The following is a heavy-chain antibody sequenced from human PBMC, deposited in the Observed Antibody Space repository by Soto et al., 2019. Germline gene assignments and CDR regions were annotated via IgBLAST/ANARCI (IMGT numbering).Heavy chain of an antibody. CDR2: ISGSGGST. V-gene: IGHV3-23*01. J-gene: IGHJ4*02. Sequence: GGSLRLPCAASGFTFSSYAMSWVRQAPGKGLEWVSAISGSGGSTYYADSVKGRFTISRDNSKNTLYLQMNSLRAEDTAVYYCAKGAVAGSAAYYFDYWGQGTLVTVSS. CDR3: AKGAVAGSAAYYFDY. D-gene: IGHD6-19*01. CDR1: GFTFSSYA.